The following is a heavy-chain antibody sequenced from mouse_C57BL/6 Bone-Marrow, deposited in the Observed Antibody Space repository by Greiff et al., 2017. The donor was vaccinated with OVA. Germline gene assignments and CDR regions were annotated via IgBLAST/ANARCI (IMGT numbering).Heavy chain of an antibody. V-gene: IGHV5-4*03. CDR2: ISDGGSYT. J-gene: IGHJ2*01. Sequence: EVKLVESGGGLVKPGGSLKLSCAASGFTFSSYAMSWVRQTPEKRLEWVATISDGGSYTYYPDNVKGRFTISRDTAKNNLYLQMSHLKSEDTAMYYCARGPYYYGSHYYFDYWGQGTTLTVSS. CDR1: GFTFSSYA. CDR3: ARGPYYYGSHYYFDY. D-gene: IGHD1-1*01.